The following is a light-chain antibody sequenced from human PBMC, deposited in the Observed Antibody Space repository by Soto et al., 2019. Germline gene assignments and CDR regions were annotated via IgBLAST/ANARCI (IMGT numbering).Light chain of an antibody. CDR3: QQYNIWPHT. CDR1: QSVSSN. Sequence: ELVMTQSPATLSVSPGERATLSCRASQSVSSNLAWYQQTPAQAPSLLIYGATTRATGIPARFSGSGSGTEFTLTISSLQSEDFAVYYCQQYNIWPHTFGQGTKLEIK. J-gene: IGKJ2*01. V-gene: IGKV3-15*01. CDR2: GAT.